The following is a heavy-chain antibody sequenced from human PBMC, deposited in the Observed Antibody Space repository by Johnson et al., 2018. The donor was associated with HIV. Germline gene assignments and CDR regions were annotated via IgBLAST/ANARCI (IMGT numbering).Heavy chain of an antibody. CDR3: ARLPSGYSRDDLDI. J-gene: IGHJ3*02. CDR2: ISYDGSNK. CDR1: AFTFSSYA. V-gene: IGHV3-30-3*01. D-gene: IGHD5-18*01. Sequence: QVLLVESGGGVVQPGRSLRLSCVGSAFTFSSYAMHWVRQAPGKGLEWVAVISYDGSNKYYADSVKGRFTISRDNSKNTLYLQINSLRPEDTAVYYCARLPSGYSRDDLDIWGQGTMVTVSS.